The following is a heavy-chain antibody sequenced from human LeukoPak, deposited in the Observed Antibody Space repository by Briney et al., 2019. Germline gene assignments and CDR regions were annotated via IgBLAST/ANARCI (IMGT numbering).Heavy chain of an antibody. Sequence: GSLRLSCAASGFTFSSYSMNWVRQPPGKGLEWIGETNHSGSTNYNPSLKSRVTISVDTSKNQFSLKLSSVTAADTAVYYCARARRDSGFYKVDYWGQGTLVTVSS. CDR3: ARARRDSGFYKVDY. CDR2: TNHSGST. V-gene: IGHV4-34*01. D-gene: IGHD3-3*01. J-gene: IGHJ4*02. CDR1: GFTFSSYS.